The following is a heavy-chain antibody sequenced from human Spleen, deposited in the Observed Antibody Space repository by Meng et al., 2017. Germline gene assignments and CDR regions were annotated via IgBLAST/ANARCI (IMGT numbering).Heavy chain of an antibody. CDR3: ARHLREDSSSWLTFDY. V-gene: IGHV1-46*01. Sequence: ASVKVSCKASGYTFTSYYMHWVRQAPGQGLEWMGIINPSGGSTSYAQKFQGRVTMTRDTSTSTVYMELSSLRSEDTAVYYCARHLREDSSSWLTFDYWGQGTLVTGAS. D-gene: IGHD6-13*01. J-gene: IGHJ4*02. CDR2: INPSGGST. CDR1: GYTFTSYY.